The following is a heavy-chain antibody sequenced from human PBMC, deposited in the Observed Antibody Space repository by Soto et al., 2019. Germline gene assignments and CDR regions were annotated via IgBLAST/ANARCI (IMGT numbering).Heavy chain of an antibody. CDR1: GFTFSSYA. CDR2: ISGSGGST. CDR3: AKRKYDILTGYYNAGSRRMYNWFDP. J-gene: IGHJ5*02. Sequence: GGSLRLSCAASGFTFSSYAMSWVRQAPGKGLEWVSAISGSGGSTYYADSVKGRFTISRDNSKNTLYLQMNSLRAEDTAVYYCAKRKYDILTGYYNAGSRRMYNWFDPWGQGTLVTVSS. V-gene: IGHV3-23*01. D-gene: IGHD3-9*01.